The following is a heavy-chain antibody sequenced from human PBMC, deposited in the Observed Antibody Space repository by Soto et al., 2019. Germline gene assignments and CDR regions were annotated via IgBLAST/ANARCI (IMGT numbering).Heavy chain of an antibody. V-gene: IGHV3-74*01. D-gene: IGHD3-10*01. CDR3: ASYYGSGSYWPTY. CDR1: GFTFSSYW. J-gene: IGHJ4*02. CDR2: INSDGRRT. Sequence: EVQLVESGGGLVQPGGSLRLSCAASGFTFSSYWMHWVRQAPGKGLVWVSRINSDGRRTSYADSVKGRFTISRDNAKNTLYLQMNSLRAEDTAVYYCASYYGSGSYWPTYWGQGTLVTVSS.